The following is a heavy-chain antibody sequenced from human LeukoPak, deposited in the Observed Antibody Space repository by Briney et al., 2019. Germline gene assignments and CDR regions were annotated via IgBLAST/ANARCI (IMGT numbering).Heavy chain of an antibody. CDR1: GFTFSSYS. CDR3: ARGFVSLLLWVGQLPYYFDD. V-gene: IGHV3-48*01. Sequence: KPGGSLRLSCAASGFTFSSYSMNWVRQAPGKGLEWVSYISSSSSTIYYADSVKGRFTISRDNSKNTLDLQMNNLRVEDTAVYYCARGFVSLLLWVGQLPYYFDDWGQGTLVTVSS. CDR2: ISSSSSTI. J-gene: IGHJ4*02. D-gene: IGHD3-10*01.